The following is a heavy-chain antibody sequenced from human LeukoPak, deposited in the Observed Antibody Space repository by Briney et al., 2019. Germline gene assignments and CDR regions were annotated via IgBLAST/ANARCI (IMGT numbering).Heavy chain of an antibody. Sequence: ASVKVSCKASGYTFTSYYMHWVRQAPGQGLEWMGIINPSGGSTSYAQKFQGRVTMTRDMSTSTVYMELSSLRFEDTAVYYCARDRSREIAARPSALGYWGQGTLVTVSS. D-gene: IGHD6-6*01. V-gene: IGHV1-46*01. J-gene: IGHJ4*02. CDR2: INPSGGST. CDR3: ARDRSREIAARPSALGY. CDR1: GYTFTSYY.